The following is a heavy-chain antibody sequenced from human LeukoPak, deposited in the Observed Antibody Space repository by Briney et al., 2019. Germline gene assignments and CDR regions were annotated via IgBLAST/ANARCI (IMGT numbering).Heavy chain of an antibody. CDR2: IWSDGSNK. D-gene: IGHD6-13*01. J-gene: IGHJ4*02. Sequence: GKSLRLSCATSGFTFSGYGMHWVRQAPGKGLELVTVIWSDGSNKYYADSVKGRFTISRDNSKNTLYLQMNSLRAEDTAVYYCAKTEAGSSSRRVYYFDYWGQGTLVTVSS. CDR1: GFTFSGYG. V-gene: IGHV3-33*06. CDR3: AKTEAGSSSRRVYYFDY.